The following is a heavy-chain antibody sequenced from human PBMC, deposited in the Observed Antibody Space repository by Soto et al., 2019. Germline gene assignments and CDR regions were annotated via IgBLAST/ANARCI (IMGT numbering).Heavy chain of an antibody. CDR3: ARPVAARPTPDAYDI. CDR1: GYTFTGYY. V-gene: IGHV1-2*04. CDR2: INPNSGGT. Sequence: GASVKVSCKASGYTFTGYYMHWVRQAPGQGLEWMGWINPNSGGTNYAQKFQGWVTMTRDTSISTAYMELSRLRSDDTDVYYCARPVAARPTPDAYDIWGQGTMVTVSS. D-gene: IGHD6-6*01. J-gene: IGHJ3*02.